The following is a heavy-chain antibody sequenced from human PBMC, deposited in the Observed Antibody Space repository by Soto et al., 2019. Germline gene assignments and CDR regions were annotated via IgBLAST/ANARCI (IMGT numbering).Heavy chain of an antibody. D-gene: IGHD3-10*01. CDR1: GFTFSSYA. J-gene: IGHJ4*02. V-gene: IGHV3-23*01. CDR3: AKKGELLWFGELLYYFDY. Sequence: GGSLRLSCAASGFTFSSYAMSWVRQAPGKGLEWVSAISGSGGSTYYADSVKGRFTISRDNSKNTLYLQMNSLRAEDTAVYYCAKKGELLWFGELLYYFDYWGQGTLVTVSS. CDR2: ISGSGGST.